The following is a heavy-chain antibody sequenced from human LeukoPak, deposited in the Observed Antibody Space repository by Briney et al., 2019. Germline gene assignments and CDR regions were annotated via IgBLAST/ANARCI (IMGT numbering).Heavy chain of an antibody. CDR1: GFTFSSYA. J-gene: IGHJ4*02. CDR2: ISGSGGST. CDR3: AKRLYDSSGYYPFDY. V-gene: IGHV3-23*01. D-gene: IGHD3-22*01. Sequence: GGSLRLSCAASGFTFSSYAMSWVRQAPGKGLEWVSAISGSGGSTYYADSVKGRFTISRENSKNTLYLQMNTLRAQDTAVYYCAKRLYDSSGYYPFDYWGQGTLVTVCS.